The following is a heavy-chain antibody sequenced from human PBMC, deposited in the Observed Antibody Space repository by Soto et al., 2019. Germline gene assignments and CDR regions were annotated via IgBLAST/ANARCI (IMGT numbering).Heavy chain of an antibody. CDR2: IYYSGST. D-gene: IGHD3-10*01. Sequence: SETLSLTCTVSGGSISSYYWSWIRQPPGKGLEWIGYIYYSGSTNYNPSLKSRVTISVDTSKNQFSLKLSSVTAADTAVYYCASTYYGSGSHYFSGYYYYGMDVWGQGTTVTVSS. J-gene: IGHJ6*02. CDR1: GGSISSYY. V-gene: IGHV4-59*01. CDR3: ASTYYGSGSHYFSGYYYYGMDV.